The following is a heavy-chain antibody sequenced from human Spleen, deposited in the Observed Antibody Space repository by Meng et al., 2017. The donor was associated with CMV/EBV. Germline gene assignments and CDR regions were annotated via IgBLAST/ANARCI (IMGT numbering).Heavy chain of an antibody. CDR2: IIPIFGTA. CDR3: ARAYLTTAPYPDY. D-gene: IGHD4-17*01. CDR1: GGTFSSDA. J-gene: IGHJ4*02. Sequence: VQLVQSGAEGKKPGSSVKVSCKASGGTFSSDAICWVRQAPGQGLEWMGGIIPIFGTANYAQKFQGRVTITADESTSTAYMELSSLRSEDTAVYYCARAYLTTAPYPDYWGQGTLVTVSS. V-gene: IGHV1-69*12.